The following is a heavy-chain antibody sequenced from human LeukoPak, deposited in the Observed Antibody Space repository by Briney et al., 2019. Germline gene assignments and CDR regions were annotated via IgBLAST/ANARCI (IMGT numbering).Heavy chain of an antibody. D-gene: IGHD5-24*01. Sequence: ASVKVSCKVSGYTLTELSMHWVRQAPGKGLEWMGGFDPEDGETIYAQNFQGRVTLTRDTSTSTVYMELSSLRSEDTAIYYCARIRDGYNDAYDLWGQGTVVTVPS. J-gene: IGHJ3*01. CDR2: FDPEDGET. CDR3: ARIRDGYNDAYDL. CDR1: GYTLTELS. V-gene: IGHV1-24*01.